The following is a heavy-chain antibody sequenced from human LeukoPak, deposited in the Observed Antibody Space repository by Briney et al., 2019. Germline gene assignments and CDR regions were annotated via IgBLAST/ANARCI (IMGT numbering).Heavy chain of an antibody. CDR2: IIPIFGTA. CDR3: AREYMWELPTQYYFDY. CDR1: GGTFSSYA. J-gene: IGHJ4*02. Sequence: ASVKVSCKASGGTFSSYAISWVRQAPGQGLEWMGGIIPIFGTANYAQKFQGRVTITADESTSTAYMELSSLRSEDTAVYYCAREYMWELPTQYYFDYWGQGTLVTVSS. D-gene: IGHD1-26*01. V-gene: IGHV1-69*13.